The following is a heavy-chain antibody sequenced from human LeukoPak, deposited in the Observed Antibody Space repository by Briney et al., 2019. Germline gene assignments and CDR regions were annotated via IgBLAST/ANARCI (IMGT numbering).Heavy chain of an antibody. CDR2: IYPGDSDT. D-gene: IGHD2-2*01. CDR3: ARSDIVVVPAAGYYCYYGMDV. Sequence: GESLKISCKGSGYSFTSYWIGWVRQMPGKGLEWMGIIYPGDSDTRYSPSFQGQVTISADKSISTAYLQWSSLKASDTAMYYCARSDIVVVPAAGYYCYYGMDVWGQGTTVTVSS. CDR1: GYSFTSYW. V-gene: IGHV5-51*01. J-gene: IGHJ6*02.